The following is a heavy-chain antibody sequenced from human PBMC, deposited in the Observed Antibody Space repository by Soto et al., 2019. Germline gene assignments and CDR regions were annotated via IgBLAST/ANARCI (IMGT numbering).Heavy chain of an antibody. CDR1: GFTFSNAW. Sequence: GGSLRLSCAASGFTFSNAWMSWVRQAPGKGLEWVGRIKSKTDGGTTDYAAPVKGRFTISRDDSKNTLYLQMNSLKTEDTAVYYCTTVLWLDPYYYYYGMDVWGQGTTVTVSS. J-gene: IGHJ6*02. D-gene: IGHD3-10*01. CDR3: TTVLWLDPYYYYYGMDV. CDR2: IKSKTDGGTT. V-gene: IGHV3-15*01.